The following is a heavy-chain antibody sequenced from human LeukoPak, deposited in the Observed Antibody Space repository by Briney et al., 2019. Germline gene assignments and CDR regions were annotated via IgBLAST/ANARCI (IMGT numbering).Heavy chain of an antibody. CDR2: IGTAGDT. CDR1: GFTFSSYD. Sequence: PGGSLRLSCAASGFTFSSYDMHWVRQATGKGLEWVSAIGTAGDTYYPGSVKGRFTISRENAKNSLYLQMNSLRAGDTAVYYCAKGSPPGLRYFDWLPDYWGQGTLVTVSS. CDR3: AKGSPPGLRYFDWLPDY. J-gene: IGHJ4*02. D-gene: IGHD3-9*01. V-gene: IGHV3-13*01.